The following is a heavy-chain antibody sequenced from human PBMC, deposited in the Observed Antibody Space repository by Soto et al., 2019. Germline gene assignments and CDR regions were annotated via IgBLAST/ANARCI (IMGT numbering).Heavy chain of an antibody. J-gene: IGHJ6*02. CDR1: GYSFTSYW. CDR3: ARRHARGEYYYGMDV. CDR2: IYPGDSDT. Sequence: GESLKISCKGSGYSFTSYWIGWVRQMPGKGLEWMGIIYPGDSDTRYSPSFQGQVTISADKSISTAYLQWSSLKASDTAMYYCARRHARGEYYYGMDVWGQGTTVTVSS. D-gene: IGHD3-10*01. V-gene: IGHV5-51*01.